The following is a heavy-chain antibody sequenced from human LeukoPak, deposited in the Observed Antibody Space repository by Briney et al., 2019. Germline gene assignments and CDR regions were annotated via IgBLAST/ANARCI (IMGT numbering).Heavy chain of an antibody. CDR3: ARGRGYCSGGSCYASTARRPSASEKTKNNWFDP. V-gene: IGHV4-34*01. Sequence: SETLSLTCAVYGGSFSGYYWSWIRQPPGKGLEWIGEINHSGSTNYNPSLKSRVTISVDTTKNQFSLKLSSVTAADTAVYYCARGRGYCSGGSCYASTARRPSASEKTKNNWFDPWGQGALVTVSS. CDR1: GGSFSGYY. J-gene: IGHJ5*02. D-gene: IGHD2-15*01. CDR2: INHSGST.